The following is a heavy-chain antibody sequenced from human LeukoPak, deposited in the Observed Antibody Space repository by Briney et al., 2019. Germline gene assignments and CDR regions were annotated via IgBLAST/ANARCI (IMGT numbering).Heavy chain of an antibody. Sequence: GGSLRLSCAASGFTFSSYSMNWVRQAPGKGLEWVSSISSSSSYIYYADSVKGRFTISRDNAKNSLYLQMNSLRAEDTAVYYCARDYDFWSGYSQGYYMDVWGKGTTVTVSS. V-gene: IGHV3-21*01. D-gene: IGHD3-3*01. CDR3: ARDYDFWSGYSQGYYMDV. J-gene: IGHJ6*03. CDR2: ISSSSSYI. CDR1: GFTFSSYS.